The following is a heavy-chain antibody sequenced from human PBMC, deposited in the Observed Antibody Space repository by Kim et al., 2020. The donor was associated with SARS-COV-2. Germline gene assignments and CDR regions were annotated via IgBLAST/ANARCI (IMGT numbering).Heavy chain of an antibody. Sequence: GGSLRLSCAASGFTFSSYAMSWVRQAPGKGLEWVSAISGSGGSTYYADSVKGRFTISRDNSKNTLYLQMNSLRAEDTAVYYCAKDSGFTGSWYHPLFDYWGQGTLVTVSS. J-gene: IGHJ4*02. V-gene: IGHV3-23*01. CDR1: GFTFSSYA. CDR3: AKDSGFTGSWYHPLFDY. D-gene: IGHD6-13*01. CDR2: ISGSGGST.